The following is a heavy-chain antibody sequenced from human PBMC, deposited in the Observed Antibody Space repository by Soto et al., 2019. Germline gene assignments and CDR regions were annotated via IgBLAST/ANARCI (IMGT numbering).Heavy chain of an antibody. CDR2: IYSGGST. CDR3: ARVPEPLYTGTEPKYFDY. J-gene: IGHJ4*02. Sequence: GGSLRLSCAASGFTVSSNYMSWVRQAPGKGLEWVSVIYSGGSTYYADSVKGRFTISRDNSKNTLYLQMNSLRAEDTAVYYCARVPEPLYTGTEPKYFDYWGQGTLVTVSS. D-gene: IGHD1-1*01. V-gene: IGHV3-53*01. CDR1: GFTVSSNY.